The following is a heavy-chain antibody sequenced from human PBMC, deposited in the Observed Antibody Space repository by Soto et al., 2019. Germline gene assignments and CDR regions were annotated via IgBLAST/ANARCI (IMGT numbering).Heavy chain of an antibody. CDR2: IYGGGST. CDR3: ARDLIAVAGTGDFDY. CDR1: GFTVSSNY. Sequence: EVQLVESRGGLVQPGGSLRLSCAASGFTVSSNYMSWVRQAPGKGLEWVSVIYGGGSTYYADSVKGRFTISRDNSKNTLYLQMNTLRAEDTAVYYCARDLIAVAGTGDFDYWGQGTLVTVSS. V-gene: IGHV3-66*01. J-gene: IGHJ4*02. D-gene: IGHD6-19*01.